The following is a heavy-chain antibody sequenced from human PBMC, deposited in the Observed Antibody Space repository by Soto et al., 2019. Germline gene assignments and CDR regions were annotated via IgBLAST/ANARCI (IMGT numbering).Heavy chain of an antibody. CDR2: IYYSGST. CDR1: GGSLSSYY. V-gene: IGHV4-59*01. CDR3: ARDYCSGTTCYEFDY. Sequence: SETLSLTCVVSGGSLSSYYWSWIRQPPGKGLEWIGYIYYSGSTNYNPSLKSRVTISVDTSKNQFSLILSSVTAADTAMYYCARDYCSGTTCYEFDYWGQGTQVTVS. J-gene: IGHJ4*02. D-gene: IGHD2-2*01.